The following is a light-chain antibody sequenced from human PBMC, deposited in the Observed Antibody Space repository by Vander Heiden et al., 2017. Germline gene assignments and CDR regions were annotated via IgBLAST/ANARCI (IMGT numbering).Light chain of an antibody. CDR2: RNT. CDR3: QVWDNDTAV. V-gene: IGLV3-9*01. J-gene: IGLJ3*02. Sequence: SSELTQPLSVSVALGQTARITCGGNNIGNKDVYWYQQKAGQAPVLVIYRNTNRPSGIPERLSGSNSGNKATLTISKAEVGDEADYHCQVWDNDTAVFGGGTKLTVL. CDR1: NIGNKD.